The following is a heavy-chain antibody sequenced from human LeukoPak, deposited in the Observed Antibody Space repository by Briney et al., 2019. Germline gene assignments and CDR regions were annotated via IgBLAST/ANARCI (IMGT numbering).Heavy chain of an antibody. CDR3: AWSSADYYYYGMDV. V-gene: IGHV4-59*08. J-gene: IGHJ6*02. CDR1: GGSISSYY. Sequence: SETLSLTCTVPGGSISSYYWSWIRQPPGKGLEWIGYIYYSGSTNYNPSLKSRVTISVDTSKNQFSLKLSSVTAAATAVYYCAWSSADYYYYGMDVWGQGTTVTVSS. D-gene: IGHD1-26*01. CDR2: IYYSGST.